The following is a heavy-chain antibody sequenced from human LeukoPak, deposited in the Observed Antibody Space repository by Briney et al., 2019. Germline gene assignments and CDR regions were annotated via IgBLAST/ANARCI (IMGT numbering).Heavy chain of an antibody. CDR2: ISSSGSTI. J-gene: IGHJ4*02. Sequence: GGSLRLSCAASGFTFSSYEMNWVRQAPGKGLEWVSYISSSGSTIYYADSVKGRFTISRDNAKNSLYLQMNSLRAEGTAVYYCASSETAGKNIVVVPAAMLGLDYWGQGTLVTVSS. CDR1: GFTFSSYE. V-gene: IGHV3-48*03. CDR3: ASSETAGKNIVVVPAAMLGLDY. D-gene: IGHD2-2*01.